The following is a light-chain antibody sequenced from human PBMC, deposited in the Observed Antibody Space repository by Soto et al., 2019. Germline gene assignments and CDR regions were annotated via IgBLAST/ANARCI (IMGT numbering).Light chain of an antibody. J-gene: IGKJ2*01. Sequence: EIVLTQSPGTLSFSPGERATLSCRASQSVSSSYSAWYQQKPVQAPRLLIYGASSRDTGIPDRLSGSGSGTDFTLTISRLEPEDFAVYYCQQYGSSPYTFGQGTKLEIK. CDR2: GAS. V-gene: IGKV3-20*01. CDR3: QQYGSSPYT. CDR1: QSVSSSY.